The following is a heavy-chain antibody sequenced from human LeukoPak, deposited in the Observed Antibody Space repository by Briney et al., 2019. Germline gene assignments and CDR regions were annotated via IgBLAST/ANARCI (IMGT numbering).Heavy chain of an antibody. Sequence: GGSLRLSCAASGFTVSSNYMSWVRQAPGKGLEWVSVIYGDGSTYYADSVKGRFTISRDNSKNTLYLQMNSLRAEDTAVYYCARGFKYSSSWYLQTSYYFDYWGQGTLVTVSS. J-gene: IGHJ4*02. D-gene: IGHD6-13*01. V-gene: IGHV3-53*01. CDR3: ARGFKYSSSWYLQTSYYFDY. CDR1: GFTVSSNY. CDR2: IYGDGST.